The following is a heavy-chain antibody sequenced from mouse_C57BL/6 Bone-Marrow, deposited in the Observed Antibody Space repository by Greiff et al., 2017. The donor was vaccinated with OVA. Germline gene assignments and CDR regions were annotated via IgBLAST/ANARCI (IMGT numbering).Heavy chain of an antibody. Sequence: VQLQQSGAELVKPGASVKLSCTASGFNIKDYYMHWVKQRPEQGLEWIGRIDPEDGETKYAQKFQGKATITADTSSNTAYLQLSSLTSEDTAVYYCARAGKDYWGQGTTLTVSS. CDR1: GFNIKDYY. D-gene: IGHD2-1*01. J-gene: IGHJ2*01. V-gene: IGHV14-2*01. CDR3: ARAGKDY. CDR2: IDPEDGET.